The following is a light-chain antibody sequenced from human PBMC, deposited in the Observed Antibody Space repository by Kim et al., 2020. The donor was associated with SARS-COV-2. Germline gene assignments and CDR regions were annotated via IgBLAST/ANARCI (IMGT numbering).Light chain of an antibody. CDR3: QVWDNFSDQPI. CDR1: HLGTKS. J-gene: IGLJ2*01. Sequence: APGKTARIAWGGSHLGTKSVQWYQQRPGQAPLLVVFDDSDRASGIPQRFSGANSGNTATLTITRVEAGDEADYFCQVWDNFSDQPIFGGGTQLTVL. CDR2: DDS. V-gene: IGLV3-21*03.